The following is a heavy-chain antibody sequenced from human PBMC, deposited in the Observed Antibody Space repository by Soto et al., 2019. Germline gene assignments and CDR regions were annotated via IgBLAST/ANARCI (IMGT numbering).Heavy chain of an antibody. V-gene: IGHV1-69*01. J-gene: IGHJ6*02. CDR1: GGTFSSYA. Sequence: QVQLVQSGAEVKKPGSSVKVSCKASGGTFSSYAISWVRQAPGQGLEWMGGIIPIFGTANYAQKFQGRVTITADESTSTAYMELSSLRSEDTAMYYCARGVVVVPAAIRETYYYYYGMDVWGQGTTVTVSS. CDR3: ARGVVVVPAAIRETYYYYYGMDV. D-gene: IGHD2-2*01. CDR2: IIPIFGTA.